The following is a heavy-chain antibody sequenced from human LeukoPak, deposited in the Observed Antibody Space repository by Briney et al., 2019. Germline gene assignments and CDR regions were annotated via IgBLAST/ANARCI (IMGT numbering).Heavy chain of an antibody. J-gene: IGHJ4*02. CDR2: ISGGGGNT. V-gene: IGHV3-23*01. CDR3: AKDCVKYSSSPIDY. D-gene: IGHD3-22*01. Sequence: GGSLRLSCAASGFTFSNYAMNWVRQAPGKGLEWVPSISGGGGNTYYADSVKGRSTISRDNSKNTLYLQINSLRAEDTAVYYCAKDCVKYSSSPIDYWGQGTLVTVSS. CDR1: GFTFSNYA.